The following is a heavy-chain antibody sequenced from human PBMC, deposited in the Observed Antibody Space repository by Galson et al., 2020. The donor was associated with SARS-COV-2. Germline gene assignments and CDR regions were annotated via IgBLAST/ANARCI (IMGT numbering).Heavy chain of an antibody. V-gene: IGHV3-7*01. CDR1: GFTFSSYW. Sequence: GGSLRLSCAASGFTFSSYWMSWVRQAPGKGLEWVANIKQDGSEKYYVDSVKGRFTISRDNAKNSLYLQMNSLRAEDTAVYYCAREGSPYYDSSGYYPYYFDYWGQGTLVTVSS. CDR3: AREGSPYYDSSGYYPYYFDY. J-gene: IGHJ4*02. CDR2: IKQDGSEK. D-gene: IGHD3-22*01.